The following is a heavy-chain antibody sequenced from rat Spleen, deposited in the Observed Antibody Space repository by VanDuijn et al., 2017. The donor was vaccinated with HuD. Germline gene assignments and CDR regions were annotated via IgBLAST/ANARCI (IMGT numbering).Heavy chain of an antibody. CDR2: ISYEGSSN. V-gene: IGHV5-22*01. CDR1: GFTFGDYF. J-gene: IGHJ2*01. D-gene: IGHD5-1*01. CDR3: TRPNWDLGFDY. Sequence: EVQLVESGGGLVQPGRSMKLSCAASGFTFGDYFMAWVRQAPKKGLEWVASISYEGSSNYYGDSVKGRFTISRANAKSTLYLQMNSLMSGDTATYYCTRPNWDLGFDYWGQGVMVTVSS.